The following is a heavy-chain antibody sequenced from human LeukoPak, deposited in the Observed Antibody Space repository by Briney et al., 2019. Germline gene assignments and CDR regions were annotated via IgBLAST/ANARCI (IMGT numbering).Heavy chain of an antibody. CDR2: INWNSRSI. CDR1: GFTFDEYG. D-gene: IGHD4-11*01. J-gene: IGHJ4*02. Sequence: GKSLRLSCAASGFTFDEYGLHWVRQAPGKGLEWVSSINWNSRSIAYAGSVRGRFTISRDNAKNSLYLQMNSLETDDTAVYYCAKDSYSKGDYWGQGTLVTVSS. CDR3: AKDSYSKGDY. V-gene: IGHV3-9*01.